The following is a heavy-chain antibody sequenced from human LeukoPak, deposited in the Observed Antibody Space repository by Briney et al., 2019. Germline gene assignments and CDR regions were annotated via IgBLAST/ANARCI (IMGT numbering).Heavy chain of an antibody. CDR3: ARDLDLGNDFWSGYPFDP. Sequence: GGSLRLSCAASGFTFSSYAMGWVRQAPGKGLVWVSRINSDGSSTSYADSVKGRFTISRDNAKNTLYLQMNSLRAEDTAVYYCARDLDLGNDFWSGYPFDPWGQGTLVTVSS. V-gene: IGHV3-74*01. J-gene: IGHJ5*02. D-gene: IGHD3-3*01. CDR2: INSDGSST. CDR1: GFTFSSYA.